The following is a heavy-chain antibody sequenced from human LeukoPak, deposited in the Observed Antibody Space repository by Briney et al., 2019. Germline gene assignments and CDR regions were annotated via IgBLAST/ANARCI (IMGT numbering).Heavy chain of an antibody. CDR3: ARDRGYSCGY. CDR1: GFTFSSYA. D-gene: IGHD5-18*01. J-gene: IGHJ4*02. Sequence: GGSLRLTCAASGFTFSSYAMSWVRQAPGKGLEWVSTISGSGDSTYYADSVKGRFTISRDNSKNTLYLQMNSLRAEDTAVYYCARDRGYSCGYWGQGTLDTVSS. CDR2: ISGSGDST. V-gene: IGHV3-23*01.